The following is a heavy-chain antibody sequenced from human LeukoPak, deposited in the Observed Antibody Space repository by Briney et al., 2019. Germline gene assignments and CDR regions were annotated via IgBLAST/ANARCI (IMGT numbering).Heavy chain of an antibody. V-gene: IGHV1-18*01. CDR3: ARDIGITNFDY. J-gene: IGHJ4*02. CDR1: GYSFTSYG. CDR2: ISANNGDT. D-gene: IGHD1-20*01. Sequence: GASAKVSCKASGYSFTSYGISWVRQAPGQGLEWMGWISANNGDTDYAQSLQGRVTLTTDTSTNTAYMELRSLRSDDTAVYYCARDIGITNFDYWGQGTLVTVSS.